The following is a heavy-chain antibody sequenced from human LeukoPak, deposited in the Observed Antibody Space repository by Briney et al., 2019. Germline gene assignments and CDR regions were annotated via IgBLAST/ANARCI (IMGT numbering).Heavy chain of an antibody. CDR3: ARAVAGYSSSWYWDY. CDR1: GGSISSSSYY. CDR2: ICDSGST. J-gene: IGHJ4*02. D-gene: IGHD6-13*01. V-gene: IGHV4-39*01. Sequence: SETLSLTCSVSGGSISSSSYYWGWIRQPPGKGLVWIGSICDSGSTYYNPSLKSRVTISVDTSKNQFSLKLSSVTAADTAVYYCARAVAGYSSSWYWDYWGQGTLVTVSS.